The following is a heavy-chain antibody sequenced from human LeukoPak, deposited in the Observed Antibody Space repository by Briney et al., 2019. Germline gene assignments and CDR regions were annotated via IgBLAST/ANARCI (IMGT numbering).Heavy chain of an antibody. CDR2: IYYSGST. V-gene: IGHV4-39*07. J-gene: IGHJ5*02. D-gene: IGHD3-10*01. CDR3: AREHHWFGELGFDP. Sequence: SETLSLTCTVSGGSISSSSYYWGWIRQPPGKGLEWIGSIYYSGSTYYNPSLKSRVTISVDTSKNQFSLKLSSVTAADTAVYYCAREHHWFGELGFDPWGQGTLVTVSS. CDR1: GGSISSSSYY.